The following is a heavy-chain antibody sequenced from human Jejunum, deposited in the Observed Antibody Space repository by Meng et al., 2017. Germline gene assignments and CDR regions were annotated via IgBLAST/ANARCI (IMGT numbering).Heavy chain of an antibody. V-gene: IGHV3-73*01. Sequence: GESLKISCAASGFTFSGSPLHWVRQASGKGLEWVGRIEGKANNYATAYAASVKGRFTISRDDLRNTAYLQMNSLKIEDTAVYYCAKVYYDSSGSAYWGHGTLVTVSS. CDR1: GFTFSGSP. J-gene: IGHJ4*01. D-gene: IGHD3-22*01. CDR2: IEGKANNYAT. CDR3: AKVYYDSSGSAY.